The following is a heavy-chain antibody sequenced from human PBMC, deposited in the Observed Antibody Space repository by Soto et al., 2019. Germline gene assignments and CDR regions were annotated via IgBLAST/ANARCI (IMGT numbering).Heavy chain of an antibody. D-gene: IGHD3-3*01. J-gene: IGHJ4*02. CDR2: IWSDGSNK. CDR1: GFTFSSYG. V-gene: IGHV3-33*01. CDR3: AREFWSGPFDY. Sequence: QVQVVESGGGVVQPGRSLRLSCAASGFTFSSYGLHWVRQAPGKGLEWVAVIWSDGSNKYYADSVKGRFTISRDNSQNTLYLQMNSLRAEDTAVYYCAREFWSGPFDYWGQGTLVTVSS.